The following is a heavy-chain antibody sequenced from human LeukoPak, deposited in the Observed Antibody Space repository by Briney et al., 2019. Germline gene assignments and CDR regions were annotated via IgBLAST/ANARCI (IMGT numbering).Heavy chain of an antibody. D-gene: IGHD5-18*01. CDR2: NNPNSGAT. V-gene: IGHV1-2*02. J-gene: IGHJ4*02. CDR3: ARVRYGYSTTWEPPRDYFDN. Sequence: ASVKVSCKASGYTFIDYYIHWVRQAPGQGLEWMGWNNPNSGATDYARKFQDRVTMTRDTSTNTAYMELGGLRSDDTAVYYCARVRYGYSTTWEPPRDYFDNWGQGTLVTVSS. CDR1: GYTFIDYY.